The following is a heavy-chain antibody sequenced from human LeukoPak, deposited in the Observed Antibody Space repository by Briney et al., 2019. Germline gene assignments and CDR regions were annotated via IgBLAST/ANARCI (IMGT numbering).Heavy chain of an antibody. CDR1: GGSISSGDYY. V-gene: IGHV4-30-4*08. CDR2: IYYSGCT. J-gene: IGHJ6*03. Sequence: SQTLSLTCTVSGGSISSGDYYWSWIRQPPGKGLEWIGYIYYSGCTYYNPSIKSRVTISVDTSKNQFSLKLSSVTAADTAVYYCAREGRKHFNYYMDVWGKGTTVTVSS. D-gene: IGHD1-14*01. CDR3: AREGRKHFNYYMDV.